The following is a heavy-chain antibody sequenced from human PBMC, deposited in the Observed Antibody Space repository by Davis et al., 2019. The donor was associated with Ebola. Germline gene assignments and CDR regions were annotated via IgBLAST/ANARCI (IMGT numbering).Heavy chain of an antibody. CDR1: GGSISSGDYY. J-gene: IGHJ4*02. D-gene: IGHD5-18*01. V-gene: IGHV4-61*08. CDR2: IYYSGST. CDR3: ASFRYSYGRYYFDY. Sequence: SETLSLTCTVSGGSISSGDYYWSWIRQPPGKGLEWIGYIYYSGSTNYNPSLKSRVTISVDTSKNQFSLKLSSVTAADTAVYYCASFRYSYGRYYFDYWGQGTLVTVSS.